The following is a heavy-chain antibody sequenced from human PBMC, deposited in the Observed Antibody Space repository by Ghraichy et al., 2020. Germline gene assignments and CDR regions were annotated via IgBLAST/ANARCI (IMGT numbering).Heavy chain of an antibody. D-gene: IGHD1-1*01. CDR3: ARSKTGTREGTMKKAPYYYCYGMDV. Sequence: QTLSLTCAISGDSVSSNSAAWNWIRQSPSRGLEWLGRTYYRSKWYNDYAVSVKSRITINPDTSKNQFSLQLNSVTPEDTAVYYCARSKTGTREGTMKKAPYYYCYGMDVWGQGTTVTVSS. J-gene: IGHJ6*02. CDR2: TYYRSKWYN. V-gene: IGHV6-1*01. CDR1: GDSVSSNSAA.